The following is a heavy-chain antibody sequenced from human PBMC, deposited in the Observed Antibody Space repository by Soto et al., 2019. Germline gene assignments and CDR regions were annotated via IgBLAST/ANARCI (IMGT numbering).Heavy chain of an antibody. CDR1: GGSISSGDYY. CDR3: AAGGQWLAFDY. D-gene: IGHD6-19*01. CDR2: IYYSGST. J-gene: IGHJ4*02. Sequence: SETLSLTCTVSGGSISSGDYYWSWIRQPPGKGLEWIGYIYYSGSTYYSPSLMSRVTISVDTSKNQFSLKLNSVTAADTAMYYCAAGGQWLAFDYWGQGILVTVSS. V-gene: IGHV4-30-4*01.